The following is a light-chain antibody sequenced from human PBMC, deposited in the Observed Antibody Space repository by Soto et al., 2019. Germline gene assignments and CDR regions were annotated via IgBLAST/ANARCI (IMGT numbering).Light chain of an antibody. J-gene: IGKJ4*01. CDR3: QQYGSTPLT. CDR2: GAS. V-gene: IGKV3-20*01. CDR1: QSVITY. Sequence: ESVLTQSPGTLSLSPGERATLSCRASQSVITYLAWYQQKPGQAPRLLIYGASSRATGIPDRFSGSGSGTDFTLTISRLEPEDVAVYYCQQYGSTPLTFGGGTKVEIK.